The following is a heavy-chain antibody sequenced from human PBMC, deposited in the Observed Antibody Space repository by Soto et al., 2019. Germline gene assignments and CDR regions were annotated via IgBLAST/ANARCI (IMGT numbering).Heavy chain of an antibody. J-gene: IGHJ6*02. CDR2: IIPMFGTT. D-gene: IGHD2-2*01. CDR3: AIGSPYTSPWEGGGYYYYGMDV. CDR1: GGTFSSYA. V-gene: IGHV1-69*01. Sequence: QVQLVQSGAEVEKPGSSVKVSCKASGGTFSSYAITWVRQAPGQGLEWMGGIIPMFGTTNFAQKFQGRVTITADESTSTASMELSSLRSEDTAVYYCAIGSPYTSPWEGGGYYYYGMDVWGQGTTVTVSS.